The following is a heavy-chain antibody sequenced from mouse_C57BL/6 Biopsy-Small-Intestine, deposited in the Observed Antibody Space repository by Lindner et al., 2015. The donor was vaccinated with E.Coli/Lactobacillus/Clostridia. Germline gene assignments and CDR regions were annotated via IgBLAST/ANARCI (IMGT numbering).Heavy chain of an antibody. CDR2: ISAYNGNT. CDR1: GXTFNRYG. V-gene: IGHV1-14*01. CDR3: ARHQSIYGDIDY. J-gene: IGHJ4*01. Sequence: SVKVSCKASGXTFNRYGISWVRQAPGQGLEWMGWISAYNGNTNYAQKFQGRVTMTTDTSTSTAYMELRSLTFDDTAVYYCARHQSIYGDIDYWGQGSLITVAS. D-gene: IGHD2-13*01.